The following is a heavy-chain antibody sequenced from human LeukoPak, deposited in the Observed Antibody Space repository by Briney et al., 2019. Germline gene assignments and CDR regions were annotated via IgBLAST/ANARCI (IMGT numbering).Heavy chain of an antibody. CDR3: ARDSHYDFWSGYLIN. CDR2: ISAYNGNT. V-gene: IGHV1-18*01. CDR1: GYTFTSYG. J-gene: IGHJ4*02. D-gene: IGHD3-3*01. Sequence: ASVKVSCKASGYTFTSYGISWVRQAPGQGLEWMGWISAYNGNTNYAQKLQGRVTMTTDTSTSTAYMELRSLRSDDTAVYYCARDSHYDFWSGYLINWGQGTLVTVSS.